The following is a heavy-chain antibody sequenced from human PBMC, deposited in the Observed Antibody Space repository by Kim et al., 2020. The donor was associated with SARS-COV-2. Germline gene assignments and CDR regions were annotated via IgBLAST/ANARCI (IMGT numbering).Heavy chain of an antibody. V-gene: IGHV3-21*01. CDR2: ISSSSSYI. CDR1: GFTFSSYS. CDR3: AREIQGTTDFWCGCGMDV. J-gene: IGHJ6*02. D-gene: IGHD3-3*01. Sequence: GGSLRLSCAASGFTFSSYSMNWVRQAPGKGLEWVSSISSSSSYIYYADSVKGRFTISRDNAKNSLYLQMNSLRAEDTAVYYCAREIQGTTDFWCGCGMDVWGQGATVTVSS.